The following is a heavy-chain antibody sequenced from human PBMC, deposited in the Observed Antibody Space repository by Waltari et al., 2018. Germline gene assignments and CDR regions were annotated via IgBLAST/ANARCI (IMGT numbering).Heavy chain of an antibody. V-gene: IGHV3-53*01. Sequence: EVQLVESGGHLIQPGGSLRLSCAASRSNVSSYYMNWVRQAPGKGLEWVSILYHAGNTYYADSVKGRFTFSRDNSKNTLYLQMNSLRAEDTAVYYCARGNTKYGMDVWGQGTTVTVSS. J-gene: IGHJ6*02. D-gene: IGHD3-10*01. CDR3: ARGNTKYGMDV. CDR1: RSNVSSYY. CDR2: LYHAGNT.